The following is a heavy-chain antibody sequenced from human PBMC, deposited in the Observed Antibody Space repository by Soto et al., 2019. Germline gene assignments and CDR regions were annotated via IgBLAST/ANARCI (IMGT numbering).Heavy chain of an antibody. CDR1: GYPFTSYG. CDR2: ISAYNGNT. J-gene: IGHJ6*02. V-gene: IGHV1-18*01. D-gene: IGHD2-2*01. CDR3: ARVVGCSSTSCHYGMDV. Sequence: GASVKVSCTASGYPFTSYGISWVRQAPGQGLEWMGWISAYNGNTNYAQKLQGRVTITTDTSTSTAYMELRSLRSDDTAVYYCARVVGCSSTSCHYGMDVWGQGTTVTVSS.